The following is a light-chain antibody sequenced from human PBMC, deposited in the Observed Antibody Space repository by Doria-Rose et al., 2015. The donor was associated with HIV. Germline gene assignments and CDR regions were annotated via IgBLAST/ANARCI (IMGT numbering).Light chain of an antibody. CDR2: DAS. CDR3: QQYENVPTT. CDR1: QDISNY. J-gene: IGKJ5*01. Sequence: DIQMTRSPSSLSASVGDRVTITCQASQDISNYLNWYQHKPGKAPKLLICDASNLETGVPSRFSGSGSGTNFTLTISSLQPEDIATFYCQQYENVPTTFGQGTRLEIK. V-gene: IGKV1-33*01.